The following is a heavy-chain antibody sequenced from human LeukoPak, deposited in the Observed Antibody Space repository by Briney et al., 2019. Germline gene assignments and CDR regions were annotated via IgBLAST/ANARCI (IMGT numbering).Heavy chain of an antibody. D-gene: IGHD6-19*01. CDR3: VRGITGYSSGWPYFDF. CDR1: GYTFTSYY. V-gene: IGHV1-46*01. Sequence: ASVKVSCKASGYTFTSYYMHWVRQAPGQGLEWMGMIIPSRDSTNYAQRFQGRVTMTGDTSTSTVYMELSSLTSEDTAVYYCVRGITGYSSGWPYFDFWGQGTLVAVSS. J-gene: IGHJ4*02. CDR2: IIPSRDST.